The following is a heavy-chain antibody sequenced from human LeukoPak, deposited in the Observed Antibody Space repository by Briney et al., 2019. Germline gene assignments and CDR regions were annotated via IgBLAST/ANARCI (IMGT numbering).Heavy chain of an antibody. CDR2: IDSGSSMI. V-gene: IGHV3-48*04. J-gene: IGHJ1*01. CDR3: ARACIRGLLVNYFHP. Sequence: GGSLRLSCVASGLTFSSYSMNWLRQVPGKGLKWVADIDSGSSMINYADSVKGRFTISRDNDKNSVYLLMDSLRADDTALYYCARACIRGLLVNYFHPWGQGILVTVSS. CDR1: GLTFSSYS. D-gene: IGHD3-3*02.